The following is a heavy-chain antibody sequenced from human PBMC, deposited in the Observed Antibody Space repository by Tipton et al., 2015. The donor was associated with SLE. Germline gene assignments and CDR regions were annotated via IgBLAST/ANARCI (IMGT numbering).Heavy chain of an antibody. CDR3: VRDRGGSFSVYFDY. CDR2: IYDSGTT. Sequence: TLSLTCIVSGDSISGHYRSWIRQPPGKGLEWIGYIYDSGTTYYNPSLKSRVTISVDTSKNQFSLNLTSVTAADTAVYYCVRDRGGSFSVYFDYRGQGTLVTVSS. CDR1: GDSISGHY. V-gene: IGHV4-59*11. D-gene: IGHD1-26*01. J-gene: IGHJ4*02.